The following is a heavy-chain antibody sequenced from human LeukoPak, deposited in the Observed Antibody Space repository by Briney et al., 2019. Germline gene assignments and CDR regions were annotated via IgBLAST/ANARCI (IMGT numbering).Heavy chain of an antibody. J-gene: IGHJ4*02. Sequence: SGPTLVKPTQTLTLTCTFSGFSLSRSGVGVGWIRQPPGKALEWLALMYWNDDKRYSPSLKSRLTITKDTSKNQVVLTMTNMDPVDTATYYCVHRLVESSWFSLEFDYWGQGTLVTVSS. CDR1: GFSLSRSGVG. V-gene: IGHV2-5*01. CDR3: VHRLVESSWFSLEFDY. CDR2: MYWNDDK. D-gene: IGHD6-13*01.